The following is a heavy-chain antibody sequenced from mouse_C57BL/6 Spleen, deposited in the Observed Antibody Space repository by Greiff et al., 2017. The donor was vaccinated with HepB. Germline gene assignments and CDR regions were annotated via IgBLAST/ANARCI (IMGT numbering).Heavy chain of an antibody. V-gene: IGHV1-74*01. CDR2: IHPSDSDT. Sequence: VQVQQPGAELVKPGASVKVSCKASGYTFTSYWMHWVKQRPGQGLEWIGRIHPSDSDTNYNQKFKGKATLTVDKSSSTAYMQLSSLTSEDSAVYYCAISFITTVVDYAMDYWGQGTSVTVSS. CDR1: GYTFTSYW. J-gene: IGHJ4*01. CDR3: AISFITTVVDYAMDY. D-gene: IGHD1-1*01.